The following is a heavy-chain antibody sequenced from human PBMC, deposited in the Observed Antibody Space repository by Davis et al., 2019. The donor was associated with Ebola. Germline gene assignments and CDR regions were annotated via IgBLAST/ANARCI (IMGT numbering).Heavy chain of an antibody. CDR2: INSDGSST. V-gene: IGHV3-74*01. D-gene: IGHD3-3*01. Sequence: PGGSLRLSCAASGFTFSSYWMHWVRQAPGKGLVWVSRINSDGSSTSYADSVKGRFTISRDNAKNTLYLQMNSLRAEDTAVYYCARERSLYDFWSGYYYYYYYGMDVWGQGTTVTVSS. CDR1: GFTFSSYW. J-gene: IGHJ6*02. CDR3: ARERSLYDFWSGYYYYYYYGMDV.